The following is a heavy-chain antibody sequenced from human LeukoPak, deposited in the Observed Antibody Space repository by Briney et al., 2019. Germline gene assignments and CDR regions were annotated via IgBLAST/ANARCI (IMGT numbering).Heavy chain of an antibody. D-gene: IGHD3-16*02. V-gene: IGHV3-66*01. CDR1: GFTVSSNY. J-gene: IGHJ4*02. CDR3: AIMITFGGVIVREGYYFDY. CDR2: IYSGGST. Sequence: GGSLRLSCAASGFTVSSNYMSWVRQAPGKGLEWVSVIYSGGSTYYADSVKGRFTISRDNSKNTLYLQMNSLRAEDTAVYYCAIMITFGGVIVREGYYFDYWGQGTLVTVSS.